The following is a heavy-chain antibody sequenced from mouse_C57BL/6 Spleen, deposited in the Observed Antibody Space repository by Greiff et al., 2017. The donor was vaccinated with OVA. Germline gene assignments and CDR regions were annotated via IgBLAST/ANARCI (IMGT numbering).Heavy chain of an antibody. D-gene: IGHD1-1*01. J-gene: IGHJ2*01. CDR1: GYTFTSYW. Sequence: QVQLQQPGAELVKPGASVKMSCKASGYTFTSYWITWVKQRPGQGLEWIGDIYPGSGSTNYNEKFKSKATLTVDTSYSTAYMQLSSLTSEESAVYYCARGGSSFLDYWGQGTTLTVSS. V-gene: IGHV1-55*01. CDR2: IYPGSGST. CDR3: ARGGSSFLDY.